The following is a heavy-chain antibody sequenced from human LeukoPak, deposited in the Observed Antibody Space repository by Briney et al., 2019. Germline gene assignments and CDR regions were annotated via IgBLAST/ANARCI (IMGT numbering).Heavy chain of an antibody. V-gene: IGHV4-34*01. Sequence: GSLRLSCAASGFTFSSYAMNWVRQAPGKGLEWIGEINHSGSTNYNPSLKSRVTISVDTSKNQFSLKLSSVTAADTAVYYCARVVGYYNFGNWFDPWGQGTLVTVSS. CDR2: INHSGST. CDR1: GFTFSSYA. D-gene: IGHD3-9*01. CDR3: ARVVGYYNFGNWFDP. J-gene: IGHJ5*02.